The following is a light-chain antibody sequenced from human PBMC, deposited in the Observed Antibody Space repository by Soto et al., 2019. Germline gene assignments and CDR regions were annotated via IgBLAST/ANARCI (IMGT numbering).Light chain of an antibody. CDR3: QQANGFLFT. CDR1: QGSSSW. CDR2: AAS. J-gene: IGKJ3*01. Sequence: DIQMTQSPSSVSASVGDRVTITCRASQGSSSWLAWYQQKPGQAPKLLIYAASNLQSGVPSRFSGSGSGTDFSLTFNSLQPEDFATYYCQQANGFLFTFGPGTKVDIK. V-gene: IGKV1-12*01.